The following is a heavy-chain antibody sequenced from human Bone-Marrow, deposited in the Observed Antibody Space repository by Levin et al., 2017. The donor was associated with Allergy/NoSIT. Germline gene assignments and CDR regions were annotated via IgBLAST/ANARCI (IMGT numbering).Heavy chain of an antibody. CDR3: TTDRYDYVWGGGRGQGWDY. Sequence: GGSLRLSCAASGFTFSNAWMSWVRQAPGKGLEWVGRIKSKTDGGTTDYAAPVKGRFTISRDDSKNTLYLQMNSLKTEDTAVYYCTTDRYDYVWGGGRGQGWDYWGQGTLVTVSS. CDR2: IKSKTDGGTT. D-gene: IGHD3-16*01. J-gene: IGHJ4*02. CDR1: GFTFSNAW. V-gene: IGHV3-15*01.